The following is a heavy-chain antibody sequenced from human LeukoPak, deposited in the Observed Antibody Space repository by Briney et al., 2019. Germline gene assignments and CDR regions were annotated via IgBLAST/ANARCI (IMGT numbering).Heavy chain of an antibody. J-gene: IGHJ4*02. Sequence: GASVKVSCKASGYTFTDFFMHWVRQAPGQGLEWIGWINPNSGVTNYAQKFQGRVTMTRDTSISTAYMELSRLRSDDTAVYYCARVFRVVTGTTFGYWGQGTLVTVSS. CDR1: GYTFTDFF. D-gene: IGHD1-7*01. CDR3: ARVFRVVTGTTFGY. CDR2: INPNSGVT. V-gene: IGHV1-2*02.